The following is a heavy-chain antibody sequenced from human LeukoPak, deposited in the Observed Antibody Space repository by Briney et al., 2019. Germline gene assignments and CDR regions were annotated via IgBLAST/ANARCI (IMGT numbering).Heavy chain of an antibody. J-gene: IGHJ6*02. D-gene: IGHD6-13*01. V-gene: IGHV4-39*02. CDR3: ARDSFVGSSSWPYYYYGMDV. CDR2: IYYSGST. Sequence: SETLSLTCTVSGGSISSSSYYWGWIRQPPGKGLEWIGSIYYSGSTYYNPSLKSRVTISVDTSKNQFSLKLSSVTAADTAVYYCARDSFVGSSSWPYYYYGMDVWGQGTTVTVSS. CDR1: GGSISSSSYY.